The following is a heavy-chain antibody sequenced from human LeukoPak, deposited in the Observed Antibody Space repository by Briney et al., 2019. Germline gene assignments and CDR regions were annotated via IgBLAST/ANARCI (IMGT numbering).Heavy chain of an antibody. CDR3: ARHLTSDSSSWGYYYGMDV. CDR2: VYNSGDT. Sequence: SETLSLTCTVSGGSTSSDYWSWIRQSPGKGLEWVGYVYNSGDTGKNPSLKSRVTISVDTSKNQFSLKLSSVTAADTAVYYCARHLTSDSSSWGYYYGMDVWGQGTTVTVSS. J-gene: IGHJ6*02. D-gene: IGHD6-13*01. V-gene: IGHV4-59*08. CDR1: GGSTSSDY.